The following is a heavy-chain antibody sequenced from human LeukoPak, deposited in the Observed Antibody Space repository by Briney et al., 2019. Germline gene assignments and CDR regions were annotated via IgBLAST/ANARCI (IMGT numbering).Heavy chain of an antibody. CDR1: GGSISSGDYY. Sequence: PSQTLSLTCTVSGGSISSGDYYWSWIRQPPGKGLEWIGYIYYSGRTYYNPSLKSRVTISVDTSKNQFSLKLSSVTAADTAVYYCARVGSSALFDYWGQGTLVTVSS. J-gene: IGHJ4*02. CDR3: ARVGSSALFDY. V-gene: IGHV4-30-4*01. D-gene: IGHD2-2*01. CDR2: IYYSGRT.